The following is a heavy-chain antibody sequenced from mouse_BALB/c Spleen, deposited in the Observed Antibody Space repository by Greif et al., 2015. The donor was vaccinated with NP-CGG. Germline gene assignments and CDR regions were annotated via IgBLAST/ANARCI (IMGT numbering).Heavy chain of an antibody. J-gene: IGHJ4*01. D-gene: IGHD2-4*01. V-gene: IGHV5-6-3*01. CDR3: ARDQDYDQYYYAMDY. Sequence: EVQLVESGGGLVQPGGSLKLSCAASGFTFSSYGMSWVRQTPDKRLELVATINSNGGSTYYPDSVKGRFTISRDNAKNTLYLQMSSLKSEDTAMYYCARDQDYDQYYYAMDYWGQGTSVTVSS. CDR1: GFTFSSYG. CDR2: INSNGGST.